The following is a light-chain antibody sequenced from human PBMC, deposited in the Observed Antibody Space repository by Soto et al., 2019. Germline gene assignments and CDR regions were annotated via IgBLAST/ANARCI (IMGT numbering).Light chain of an antibody. CDR3: QHRSNWPPWT. CDR2: DAS. Sequence: EIVLTQSPATLSLSPGEGATLSCRASQSVSSYLAWYQQKPGQAPRLLIYDASNRATGIRARFSGSGSGTDFTLTLSSLEPEDFEVYYCQHRSNWPPWTFGQGTKVEI. V-gene: IGKV3-11*01. J-gene: IGKJ1*01. CDR1: QSVSSY.